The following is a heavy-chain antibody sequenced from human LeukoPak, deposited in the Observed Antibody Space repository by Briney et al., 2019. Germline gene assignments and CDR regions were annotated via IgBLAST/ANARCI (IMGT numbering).Heavy chain of an antibody. CDR1: GFTFSSYS. V-gene: IGHV3-21*01. CDR2: ISSSSYI. CDR3: ARESAASYYMDV. J-gene: IGHJ6*03. Sequence: GGSLRLSCAASGFTFSSYSMNWVCQAPGKGLEWVSSISSSSYIYYADSVKGRFTISRDNAKNSLYLQMNSLRAEDTAVYYCARESAASYYMDVWGNGTTVTISS. D-gene: IGHD2-15*01.